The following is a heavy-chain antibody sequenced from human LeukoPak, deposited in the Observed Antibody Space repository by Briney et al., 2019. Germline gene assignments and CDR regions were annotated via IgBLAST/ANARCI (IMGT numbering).Heavy chain of an antibody. J-gene: IGHJ4*02. CDR1: GYTFTNYG. V-gene: IGHV1-18*01. CDR2: ISAYNGNT. Sequence: GASVNLSCKASGYTFTNYGISWVRQAPGQGREWMGWISAYNGNTNYTQNPQGRVTMTTDTSTSTAYMELRSLRSDDTAVYCCARDLGDYGGTFDYWGQGTLVTVSS. D-gene: IGHD4-23*01. CDR3: ARDLGDYGGTFDY.